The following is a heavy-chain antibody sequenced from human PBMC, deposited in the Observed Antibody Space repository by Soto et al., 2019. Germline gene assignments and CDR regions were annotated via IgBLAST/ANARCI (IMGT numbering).Heavy chain of an antibody. J-gene: IGHJ4*02. D-gene: IGHD3-10*01. V-gene: IGHV4-4*09. Sequence: QVQLQESGPGLVKPSETLSLTCTVSGGSISDYYWSWIRQPPGKGLEWIGYMYDSGSTRYNPSLNSRVTISVDTSKNQFSLILRSVTAADTAVYYCARNMAYWGQGTLVTVSS. CDR3: ARNMAY. CDR2: MYDSGST. CDR1: GGSISDYY.